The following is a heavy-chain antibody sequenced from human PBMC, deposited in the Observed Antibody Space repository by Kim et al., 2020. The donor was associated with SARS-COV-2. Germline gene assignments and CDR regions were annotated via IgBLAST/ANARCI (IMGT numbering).Heavy chain of an antibody. V-gene: IGHV4-39*01. CDR3: ARLESDYGDYIPFYYYYGMDV. J-gene: IGHJ6*02. CDR1: GGSISSSSYY. CDR2: IYYSGST. D-gene: IGHD4-17*01. Sequence: SETLSLTCTVSGGSISSSSYYWGWIRQPPGKGLEWIGSIYYSGSTYYNPSLKSRVTISVDTSKNQFSLKLGSVTAADTAVYYCARLESDYGDYIPFYYYYGMDVWDQGTSVTVSS.